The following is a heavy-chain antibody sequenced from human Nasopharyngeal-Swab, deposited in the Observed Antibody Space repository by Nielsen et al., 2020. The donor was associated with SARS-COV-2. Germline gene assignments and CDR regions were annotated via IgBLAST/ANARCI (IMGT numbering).Heavy chain of an antibody. CDR3: ARGWGIAARSGWFDP. D-gene: IGHD6-6*01. V-gene: IGHV3-48*03. CDR1: GFTFSSYE. CDR2: ISSSGSTI. J-gene: IGHJ5*02. Sequence: GESLKISCAASGFTFSSYEMNWVRQAPGKGLEWVSYISSSGSTIYYADSAKGRFTISRDNAKNSLYLQMNSLRAEDTAVYYCARGWGIAARSGWFDPWGQGTLVTVSS.